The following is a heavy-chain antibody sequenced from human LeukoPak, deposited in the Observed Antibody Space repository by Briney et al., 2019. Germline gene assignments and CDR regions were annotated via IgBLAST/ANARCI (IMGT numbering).Heavy chain of an antibody. CDR3: ARGIAARLLY. Sequence: SETLSLTCTVSGGSISSYYWSWIRQPPGKGLEWIGYIYYSGSTNYNPSLKSRVTISVDTSKNQFSLKLSSGTAADTAVYYCARGIAARLLYWGQGTLVTVSS. V-gene: IGHV4-59*01. CDR2: IYYSGST. CDR1: GGSISSYY. D-gene: IGHD6-6*01. J-gene: IGHJ4*02.